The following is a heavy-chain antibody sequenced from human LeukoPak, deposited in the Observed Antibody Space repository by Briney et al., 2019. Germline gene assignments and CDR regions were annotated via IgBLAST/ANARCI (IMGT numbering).Heavy chain of an antibody. D-gene: IGHD4-17*01. CDR3: ARSSRGYGDRRPNYGMDV. J-gene: IGHJ6*02. CDR2: IYYSGST. Sequence: SETLSLTCTVSGGSISSYYWSWIRQPPGKGLEWIGYIYYSGSTNYNPSLKSRVTISVDTSKNQFSLKLSSVTAADTAVYYCARSSRGYGDRRPNYGMDVWGRGTTVTVSS. V-gene: IGHV4-59*12. CDR1: GGSISSYY.